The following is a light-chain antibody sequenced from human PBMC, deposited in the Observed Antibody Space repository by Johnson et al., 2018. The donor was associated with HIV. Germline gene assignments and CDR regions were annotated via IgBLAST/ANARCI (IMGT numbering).Light chain of an antibody. Sequence: QSVLTQPPSVSAAPVQKVTISCSGSSSNIGNNYVSWYQQLPGTAPKLLIYDNNKRPSGIPDRFSGSKSGTSATLGITGLQTGDEADYYCGTWDSSLSAYVFGTGTK. CDR3: GTWDSSLSAYV. V-gene: IGLV1-51*01. J-gene: IGLJ1*01. CDR1: SSNIGNNY. CDR2: DNN.